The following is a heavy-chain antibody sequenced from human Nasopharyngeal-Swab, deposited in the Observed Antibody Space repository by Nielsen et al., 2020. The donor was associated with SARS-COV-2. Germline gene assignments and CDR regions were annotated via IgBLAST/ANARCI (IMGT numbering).Heavy chain of an antibody. CDR2: IKQDGSEK. CDR1: GITFSSHW. V-gene: IGHV3-7*01. J-gene: IGHJ4*02. CDR3: AREAGRKYYFDY. Sequence: GESLKISWAASGITFSSHWMSWVRQAPGKGLEWVANIKQDGSEKYYVDSVKGRFTISRDNAKNSLYLQMNSLRAEDTAVYYCAREAGRKYYFDYWGQGTLVTVSS. D-gene: IGHD3-10*01.